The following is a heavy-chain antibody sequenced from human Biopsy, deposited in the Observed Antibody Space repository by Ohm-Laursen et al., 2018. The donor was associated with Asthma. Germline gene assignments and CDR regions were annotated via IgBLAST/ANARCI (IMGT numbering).Heavy chain of an antibody. CDR1: GGSFSSNY. D-gene: IGHD1-26*01. J-gene: IGHJ6*02. V-gene: IGHV4-34*01. CDR3: ARGSSSRLSQWELLVSGGKRAHSYYGMDV. CDR2: THHTGNT. Sequence: SDTLSLTCAVYGGSFSSNYWSWIRQTPGKGLEWLGDTHHTGNTNYNPSLSSRLTLSVDTSKNQFSLRLTSVTAADTAVYYCARGSSSRLSQWELLVSGGKRAHSYYGMDVWGQGTTVTVSS.